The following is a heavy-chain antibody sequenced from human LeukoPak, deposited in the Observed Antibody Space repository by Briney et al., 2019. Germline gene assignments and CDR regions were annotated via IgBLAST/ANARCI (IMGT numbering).Heavy chain of an antibody. CDR3: ARGIRFLEWLFPN. J-gene: IGHJ1*01. CDR2: INPNSGGT. CDR1: GYTFTGYY. D-gene: IGHD3-3*01. Sequence: ASVKVSCKASGYTFTGYYMRWVRQAPGQGLEWMGWINPNSGGTNYAQKFQGRVTMTRDTSISTAYMELSRLRSDDTAVYYCARGIRFLEWLFPNWGQGTLVTVSS. V-gene: IGHV1-2*02.